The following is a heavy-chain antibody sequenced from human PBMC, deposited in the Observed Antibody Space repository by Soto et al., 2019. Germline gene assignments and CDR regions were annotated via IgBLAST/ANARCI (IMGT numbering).Heavy chain of an antibody. J-gene: IGHJ6*02. Sequence: GGSLRLSCAASGFSFSTSGMSWVRQAPGKGLEWVSSISASGFSTYYADSVKGRFTISRDNSKNTLFLQMNNLRGEDTALYSCAKGPTIFGEVLTCDFYYGVEVWGQGTTVTVSS. V-gene: IGHV3-23*01. CDR1: GFSFSTSG. CDR3: AKGPTIFGEVLTCDFYYGVEV. D-gene: IGHD3-16*01. CDR2: ISASGFST.